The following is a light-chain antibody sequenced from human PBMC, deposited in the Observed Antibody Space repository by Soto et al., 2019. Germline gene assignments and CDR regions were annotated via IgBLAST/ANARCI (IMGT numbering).Light chain of an antibody. Sequence: QSVLTQPRSVSGSPGQSVTISCTGTSSDVGGYNYVSWYQQHPGKAPELIIYDVSKRPSGVPDRFSGSKSGNTASLTISGLPAEDEADYYCCSSAGTYTAVFGGGTKVTVL. CDR1: SSDVGGYNY. V-gene: IGLV2-11*01. J-gene: IGLJ3*02. CDR2: DVS. CDR3: CSSAGTYTAV.